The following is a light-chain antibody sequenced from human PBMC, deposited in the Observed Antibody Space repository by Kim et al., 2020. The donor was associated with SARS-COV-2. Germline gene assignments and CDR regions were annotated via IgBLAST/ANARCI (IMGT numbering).Light chain of an antibody. Sequence: GHKVTISGSGTSSNVRNNYVSWYQQLQGTAPKLLMYVNNKRPSGIPDRFSGSKSGTSATLGITGLQTGDEADYYCGTWDSSLSAGVFGGGTQLTVL. CDR3: GTWDSSLSAGV. J-gene: IGLJ3*02. CDR2: VNN. CDR1: SSNVRNNY. V-gene: IGLV1-51*01.